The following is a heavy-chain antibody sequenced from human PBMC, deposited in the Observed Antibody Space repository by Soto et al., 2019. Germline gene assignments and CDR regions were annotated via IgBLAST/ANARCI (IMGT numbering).Heavy chain of an antibody. Sequence: QVQLVESGGGVVQPGRSLRLSCAASGFTFSSYGMHWVRQAPGKGLEWVAVISYDGSNKYYADSVKGRFTISRDNSKNTLYLQINSLRAEDTAVYYCAKDLRDSWSGYCFGSCYYFYYMDVWGKGTTATVSS. CDR3: AKDLRDSWSGYCFGSCYYFYYMDV. V-gene: IGHV3-30*18. CDR2: ISYDGSNK. D-gene: IGHD3-3*01. J-gene: IGHJ6*03. CDR1: GFTFSSYG.